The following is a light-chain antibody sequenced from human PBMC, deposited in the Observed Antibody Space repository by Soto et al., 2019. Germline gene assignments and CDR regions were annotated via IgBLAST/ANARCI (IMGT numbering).Light chain of an antibody. Sequence: QSALTQPASVSGSPGQSITISCTGTSSDVGSHNFVSWYQQHPGKAPELMIFEVSKRPSGVSNRFSGSKSGNTASLTISGLQPEDAADYYCYSYVGRISFGGGTKVTVL. CDR1: SSDVGSHNF. J-gene: IGLJ2*01. CDR2: EVS. CDR3: YSYVGRIS. V-gene: IGLV2-23*02.